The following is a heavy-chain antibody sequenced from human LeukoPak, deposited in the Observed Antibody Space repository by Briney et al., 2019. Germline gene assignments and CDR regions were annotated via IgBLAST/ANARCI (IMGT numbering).Heavy chain of an antibody. CDR1: GGSISSYY. D-gene: IGHD5-12*01. Sequence: PSETLSLTCTVSGGSISSYYWSWIRQPPGKGLEWIGYIYYSGSTNYNPSLKSRVTISVDTSKNQFSLKLSSVTAADTAVYYCARCFPDSGYDPYWYFDLWGRGTLVTVSS. V-gene: IGHV4-59*08. J-gene: IGHJ2*01. CDR2: IYYSGST. CDR3: ARCFPDSGYDPYWYFDL.